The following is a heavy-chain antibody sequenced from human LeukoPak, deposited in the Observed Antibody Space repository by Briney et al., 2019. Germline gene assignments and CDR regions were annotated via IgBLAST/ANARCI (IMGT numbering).Heavy chain of an antibody. CDR3: ARDAPHSYYGSGSYPY. V-gene: IGHV1-18*01. CDR2: ISAYNGNT. D-gene: IGHD3-10*01. Sequence: GASVKVSCKASGYTFTSYGISWVRQAPGQGLEWMGWISAYNGNTNYAQKLQGRVTMTTDTSTSTAYMELRSLRSDDTAVYYCARDAPHSYYGSGSYPYWGQGTLVTVSS. CDR1: GYTFTSYG. J-gene: IGHJ4*02.